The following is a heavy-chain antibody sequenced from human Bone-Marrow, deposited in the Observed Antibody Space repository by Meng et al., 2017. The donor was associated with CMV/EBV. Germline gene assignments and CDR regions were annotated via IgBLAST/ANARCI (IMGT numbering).Heavy chain of an antibody. CDR2: IYPGDSDT. V-gene: IGHV5-51*01. CDR1: GYSFTSYW. Sequence: GECMRLSRKRSGYSFTSYWIGWVRQMPGKGLEWMGIIYPGDSDTRYSPSFQGQVTISADKSISTAYLQWSSLKASDTAMYYCARGVGEQQEGYYFDYWGQGTLVTASS. D-gene: IGHD3-16*01. CDR3: ARGVGEQQEGYYFDY. J-gene: IGHJ4*02.